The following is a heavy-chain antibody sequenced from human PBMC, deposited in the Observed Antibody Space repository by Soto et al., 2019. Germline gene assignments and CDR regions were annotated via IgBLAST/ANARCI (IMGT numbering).Heavy chain of an antibody. CDR2: IYHSGYT. CDR1: GGSISSGRYS. V-gene: IGHV4-30-2*01. Sequence: QLQLQESGSGLVKPSQTLSLTCAVSGGSISSGRYSWSWIRQPPGKGPEWIGYIYHSGYTYYNPSLKSRVTISVDRSKNQFSLKLSSVTAADTAVYYCARAHYGDYGYGMDVWGQGTTVTVSS. CDR3: ARAHYGDYGYGMDV. J-gene: IGHJ6*02. D-gene: IGHD4-17*01.